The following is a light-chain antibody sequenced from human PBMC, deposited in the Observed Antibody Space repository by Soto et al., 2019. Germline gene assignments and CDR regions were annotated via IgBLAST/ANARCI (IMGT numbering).Light chain of an antibody. J-gene: IGKJ1*01. CDR2: GAS. CDR1: QSVSSSY. Sequence: EIVLTQSPGTLSLSPGEGATLSCRASQSVSSSYLGWYQQKPGQAPRLLIYGASSRATGIPDRFSGSGSGTDFTLTISRLEPEDFAVYYCQHYGSSPRTFGQGTKVEIK. CDR3: QHYGSSPRT. V-gene: IGKV3-20*01.